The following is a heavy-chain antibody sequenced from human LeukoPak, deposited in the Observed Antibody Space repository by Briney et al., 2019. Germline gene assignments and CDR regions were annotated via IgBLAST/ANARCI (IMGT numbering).Heavy chain of an antibody. CDR1: GFTFSSYR. V-gene: IGHV3-48*02. CDR2: ISSSSSTI. J-gene: IGHJ4*02. Sequence: GGPLRLSCAASGFTFSSYRMNWVRQAPGKGLEWVSYISSSSSTIYYADSVKGRFTISRDNAKNSLYLQMSSLRDEDTAVYYCARGVTLVRGVIGYFDYWGQGTLVTVSS. CDR3: ARGVTLVRGVIGYFDY. D-gene: IGHD3-10*01.